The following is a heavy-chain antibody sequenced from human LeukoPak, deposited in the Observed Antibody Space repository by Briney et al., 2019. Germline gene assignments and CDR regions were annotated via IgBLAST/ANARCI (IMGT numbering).Heavy chain of an antibody. V-gene: IGHV4-59*01. CDR1: GDSISTYY. Sequence: PSETLSLTCTVSGDSISTYYWSWIRQPPGKRLGWIGYVYYSGSTNYNPSLKSRVTISVDTSKNQFSLILNSVTAADTAVYYCARAGSDYHPFDDWGQGTLVTVSS. D-gene: IGHD3-10*01. J-gene: IGHJ4*02. CDR2: VYYSGST. CDR3: ARAGSDYHPFDD.